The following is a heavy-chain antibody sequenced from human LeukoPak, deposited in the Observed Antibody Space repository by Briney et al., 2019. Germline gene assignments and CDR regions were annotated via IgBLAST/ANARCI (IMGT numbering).Heavy chain of an antibody. D-gene: IGHD3-9*01. Sequence: GGSLRLSCAASGFTFSSYWMHWVRQAPGKGLEWVSYISSSSSTIYYADSVKGRFTISRDNAKNSLYLQMNSLRAEDTAVYYCARALYDILTEAQMDVWGQGTTVTVSS. V-gene: IGHV3-48*01. CDR1: GFTFSSYW. CDR3: ARALYDILTEAQMDV. CDR2: ISSSSSTI. J-gene: IGHJ6*02.